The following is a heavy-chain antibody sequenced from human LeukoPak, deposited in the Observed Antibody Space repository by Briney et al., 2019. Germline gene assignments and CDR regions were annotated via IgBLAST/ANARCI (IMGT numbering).Heavy chain of an antibody. D-gene: IGHD3-22*01. CDR1: GYPFSTYW. CDR3: ARGLYYYDRSTYDDFDY. Sequence: ASVKVSFKASGYPFSTYWLHWVRQAPGQGLEWMGFVNPNDGARIYAQKFQGRITMTRDTSTNTVFMELSSLRSGDTAVYYCARGLYYYDRSTYDDFDYWGQGTLVTVSS. J-gene: IGHJ4*02. CDR2: VNPNDGAR. V-gene: IGHV1-46*01.